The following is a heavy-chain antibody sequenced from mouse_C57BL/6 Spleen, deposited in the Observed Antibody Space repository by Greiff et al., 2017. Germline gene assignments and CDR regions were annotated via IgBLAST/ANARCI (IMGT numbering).Heavy chain of an antibody. CDR2: FYPGSGSI. J-gene: IGHJ2*01. V-gene: IGHV1-62-2*01. D-gene: IGHD2-3*01. Sequence: VKLVESGAELVKPGASVKLSCKASGYTFTEYTIHWVKQRSGQGLEWIGWFYPGSGSIKYNEKFKDKATLTADKSSSTVYMELSRLTSEDSAVYFCARHEGDGYPLDYWGQGTTLTVSS. CDR3: ARHEGDGYPLDY. CDR1: GYTFTEYT.